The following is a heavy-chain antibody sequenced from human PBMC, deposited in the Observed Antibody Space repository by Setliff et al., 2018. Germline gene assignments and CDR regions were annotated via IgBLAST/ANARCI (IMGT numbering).Heavy chain of an antibody. CDR2: IYYSGST. V-gene: IGHV4-31*03. CDR3: ARDPLTTTVRHAFDI. D-gene: IGHD4-4*01. J-gene: IGHJ3*02. CDR1: GGSISSGGYY. Sequence: PSETLSLTCTVSGGSISSGGYYWGWIRQHPGKGLEWIGYIYYSGSTYYNPSLKSRVTISVDTSKNQFSLKLSSVTAADTAVYYCARDPLTTTVRHAFDIWGQGTMVTVSS.